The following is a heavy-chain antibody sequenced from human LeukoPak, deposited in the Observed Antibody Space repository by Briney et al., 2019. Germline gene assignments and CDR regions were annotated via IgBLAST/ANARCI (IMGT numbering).Heavy chain of an antibody. CDR2: IIPIFGTA. CDR1: GGTFSSYA. V-gene: IGHV1-69*01. Sequence: GASVKVSCKASGGTFSSYAISWVRQAPGQGLEWMGGIIPIFGTANYAQKFQGRVTITADESTSTAYMELSSLRSEDTAVYYCATESKGNYCYYGMDVWGQGTTVTVSS. CDR3: ATESKGNYCYYGMDV. J-gene: IGHJ6*02.